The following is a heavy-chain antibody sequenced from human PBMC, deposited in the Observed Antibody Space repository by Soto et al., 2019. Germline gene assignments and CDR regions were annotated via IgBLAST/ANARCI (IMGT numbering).Heavy chain of an antibody. CDR2: INHSGST. Sequence: QVPLQQWGAGLLKPSETLSLTCAVYGGSFSGYYWSWIRQPPGKGLEWIGEINHSGSTNYNPSLKSRVTISVDTSKNQFSLKLSSVTAADTAVYYCARRNYYYGMDVWGQGTTVTVSS. CDR3: ARRNYYYGMDV. CDR1: GGSFSGYY. V-gene: IGHV4-34*01. J-gene: IGHJ6*02.